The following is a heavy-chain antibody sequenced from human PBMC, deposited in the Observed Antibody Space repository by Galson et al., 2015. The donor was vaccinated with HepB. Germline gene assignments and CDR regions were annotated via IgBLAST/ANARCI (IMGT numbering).Heavy chain of an antibody. D-gene: IGHD2/OR15-2a*01. CDR3: TRDLSMRFDY. CDR2: TFYRSMWKN. J-gene: IGHJ4*02. Sequence: CAISGDSVSSNSAAWNRFRQSPSRGLEWLGRTFYRSMWKNDYAIFVSDRITINPDTSENQFSLQLNSVTPEDTAVYYCTRDLSMRFDYWGQGTMVTVSS. V-gene: IGHV6-1*01. CDR1: GDSVSSNSAA.